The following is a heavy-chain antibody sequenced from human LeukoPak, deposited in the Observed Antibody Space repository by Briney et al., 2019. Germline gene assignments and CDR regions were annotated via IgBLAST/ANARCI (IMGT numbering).Heavy chain of an antibody. V-gene: IGHV3-53*01. Sequence: PGGSLRLSCTVSGFTVSSNSMSWVRQAPGKGLEGVSFIYSDNTHYSYSVKGRFTISRRSAKNSLYLQMNRLRAEDTAVYYCARDLKGQYQDAFDIWGQGTMVTVSS. CDR3: ARDLKGQYQDAFDI. J-gene: IGHJ3*02. D-gene: IGHD2-2*01. CDR2: IYSDNT. CDR1: GFTVSSNS.